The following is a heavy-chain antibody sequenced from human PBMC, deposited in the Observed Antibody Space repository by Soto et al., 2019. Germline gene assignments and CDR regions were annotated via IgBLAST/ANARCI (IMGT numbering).Heavy chain of an antibody. CDR3: AHRSNLSDFWTHFDY. J-gene: IGHJ4*02. CDR1: GFSLSTSGVG. Sequence: SGPTLVNPTQTLTLTCTFSGFSLSTSGVGVGWIRQPPGKALEWLALIYWDDDKRYSPSLKSRLTITKDTSKNQVVLTMTNTEPVDTATYYCAHRSNLSDFWTHFDYWGQGTLVTVSS. V-gene: IGHV2-5*02. D-gene: IGHD3-3*01. CDR2: IYWDDDK.